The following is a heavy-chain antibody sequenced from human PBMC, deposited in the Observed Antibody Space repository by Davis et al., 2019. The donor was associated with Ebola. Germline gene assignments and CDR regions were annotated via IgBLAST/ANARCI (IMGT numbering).Heavy chain of an antibody. V-gene: IGHV3-21*01. CDR2: IKSDMSYI. CDR3: ARKDFGDYAYSDY. J-gene: IGHJ4*02. D-gene: IGHD4-17*01. Sequence: GESLKISCAVSGVTFRNYVMSWVRQAPGGGLEWVASIKSDMSYIYYAASVRGRFTVSRDNAKNTLFLEMTSLKVEDSAVYFCARKDFGDYAYSDYWGQGTLVTVSS. CDR1: GVTFRNYV.